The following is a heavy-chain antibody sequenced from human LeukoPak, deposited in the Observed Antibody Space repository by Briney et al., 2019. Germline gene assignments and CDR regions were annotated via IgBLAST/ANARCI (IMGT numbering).Heavy chain of an antibody. D-gene: IGHD6-6*01. Sequence: GESLKISCKGSGYSFTNYWIGWVRQMPGKGLDWMGIIYPGDSDTRYSPSFQGQVTISADKSTSTAFLQWSSLKASDSAMYYCARSTQQLVAPHFDYWGLGTPVTVSS. V-gene: IGHV5-51*01. CDR2: IYPGDSDT. CDR3: ARSTQQLVAPHFDY. J-gene: IGHJ4*02. CDR1: GYSFTNYW.